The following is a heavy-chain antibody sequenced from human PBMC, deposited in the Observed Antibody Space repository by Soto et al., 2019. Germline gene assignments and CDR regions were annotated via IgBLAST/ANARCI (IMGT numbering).Heavy chain of an antibody. V-gene: IGHV3-64*07. CDR2: ISSNGGST. CDR1: GFTFSDYA. D-gene: IGHD1-26*01. CDR3: ARPSMQKYYSPYYIDV. J-gene: IGHJ6*03. Sequence: EVQLVESGGGLVQPGESLRLSCEASGFTFSDYAMYWVRQAPGKGLEYVSGISSNGGSTNYVDSVKGRFIMTRDNSKNTLYLQMASLRAEDMAVYFCARPSMQKYYSPYYIDVWGKGTTVTVSS.